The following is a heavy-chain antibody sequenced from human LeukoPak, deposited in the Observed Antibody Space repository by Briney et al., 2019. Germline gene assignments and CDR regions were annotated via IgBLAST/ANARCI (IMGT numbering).Heavy chain of an antibody. CDR3: ARDFPTYGDYSYYFDY. J-gene: IGHJ4*02. V-gene: IGHV3-23*01. D-gene: IGHD4-17*01. CDR1: GFTFSSYA. Sequence: GGSLRLSCAASGFTFSSYAMSWVRQAPGKGLEWVSAISGSGGSTYYADSVKGRFTISRDNSKNTLYLQMNSLRAEDTAVYYCARDFPTYGDYSYYFDYWGQGTLVTVSS. CDR2: ISGSGGST.